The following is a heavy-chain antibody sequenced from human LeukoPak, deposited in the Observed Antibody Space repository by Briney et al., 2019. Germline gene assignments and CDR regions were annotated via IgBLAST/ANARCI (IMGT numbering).Heavy chain of an antibody. V-gene: IGHV3-30*18. D-gene: IGHD3-9*01. Sequence: PGRSLRLFCAASGFTFSIYGMHWVRQAPGKGLEWVAVISYEGSNKYYTDSVEGSFTLSRENSKYPLYLKMNSLRGKDTAVYYCAKVSPHYDILTHSASYFDYWGQGSLVTVSS. CDR1: GFTFSIYG. CDR2: ISYEGSNK. J-gene: IGHJ4*02. CDR3: AKVSPHYDILTHSASYFDY.